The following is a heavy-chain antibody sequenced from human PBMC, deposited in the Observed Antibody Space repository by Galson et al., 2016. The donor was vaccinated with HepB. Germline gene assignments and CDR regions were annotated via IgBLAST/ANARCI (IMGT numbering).Heavy chain of an antibody. Sequence: SLRLSCAASGFRLSSYSMNWVRQAPGKGLEWVSYIRSTGTTTHYADPVKGRFTISRDVAENSVYLQMNSLREEDTAVYYCARDPHSLDFWGQGTLVTVSS. CDR1: GFRLSSYS. CDR2: IRSTGTTT. J-gene: IGHJ4*02. V-gene: IGHV3-48*02. CDR3: ARDPHSLDF. D-gene: IGHD2-21*01.